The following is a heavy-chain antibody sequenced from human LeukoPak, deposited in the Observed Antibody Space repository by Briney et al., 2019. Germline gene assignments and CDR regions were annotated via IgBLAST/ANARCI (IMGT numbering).Heavy chain of an antibody. CDR3: ARDRALRYFDWSPH. V-gene: IGHV3-21*01. CDR2: ISSSSSYI. J-gene: IGHJ4*02. Sequence: KSGGSLRLSCAASGFTFSSYSMNWVRQAPGKGLEWVSSISSSSSYIYYADSVEGRFTISRDNAKNSLYLQMNSLRAEDTAVYYCARDRALRYFDWSPHWGQGTLVTVSS. CDR1: GFTFSSYS. D-gene: IGHD3-9*01.